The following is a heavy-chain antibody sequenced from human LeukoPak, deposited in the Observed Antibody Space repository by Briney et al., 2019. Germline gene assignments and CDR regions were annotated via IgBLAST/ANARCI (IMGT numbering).Heavy chain of an antibody. J-gene: IGHJ4*02. CDR2: INPNDGST. V-gene: IGHV1-46*01. Sequence: ASVKVSCKASGYTFTSYFMHWVRQAPGQGLEWMGTINPNDGSTSDAQNFQGRVTMTRGTSTSTVYMELSSLRSEDTAVYFCARARGYSGYHPIDYWGQGTLVTVSS. D-gene: IGHD5-12*01. CDR3: ARARGYSGYHPIDY. CDR1: GYTFTSYF.